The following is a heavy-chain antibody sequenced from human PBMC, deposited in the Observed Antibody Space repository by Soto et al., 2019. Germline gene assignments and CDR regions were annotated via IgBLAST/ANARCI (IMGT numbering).Heavy chain of an antibody. CDR1: GLTFSSFT. CDR3: VTNSGWSLRDFDY. V-gene: IGHV3-64D*08. J-gene: IGHJ4*02. CDR2: INSNGGSA. D-gene: IGHD6-19*01. Sequence: PGGSLRLSCSASGLTFSSFTMHWVRQAPGKGLECVSAINSNGGSAYYGDSVKGRFTISRDNPKNTLYLQMSSLRVEDTAVYYCVTNSGWSLRDFDYWGQGTLVTVSS.